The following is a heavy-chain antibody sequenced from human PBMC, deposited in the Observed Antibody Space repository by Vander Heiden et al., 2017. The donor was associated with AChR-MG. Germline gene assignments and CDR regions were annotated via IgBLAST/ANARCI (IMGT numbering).Heavy chain of an antibody. J-gene: IGHJ5*02. V-gene: IGHV4-34*01. D-gene: IGHD2-2*02. CDR1: GGSFRGYS. CDR3: ARATKEYQLLYRPVRWFDP. CDR2: INHSGST. Sequence: QVQLQQWGAGLLKPSETLSLTSAVYGGSFRGYSWSWIRQPPGKGLEWIGEINHSGSTNYNPSLKSRVTISVDTSKNQFSLKLSSVTAADTAVYYCARATKEYQLLYRPVRWFDPWGQGTLVTVSS.